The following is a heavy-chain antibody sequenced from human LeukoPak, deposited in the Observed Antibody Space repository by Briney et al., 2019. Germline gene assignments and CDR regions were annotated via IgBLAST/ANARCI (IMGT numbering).Heavy chain of an antibody. CDR1: GGSFSDYY. J-gene: IGHJ5*02. CDR2: INHSGST. D-gene: IGHD1-20*01. Sequence: SETLSLTCAVYGGSFSDYYWSWIRQPPGKGLEWIGEINHSGSTDYNPSLKSRVTISIDKSKNHFSRKLTSVTAADTAIYYCARDSYNWNVDAFDPWGQGTLVTVSS. V-gene: IGHV4-34*01. CDR3: ARDSYNWNVDAFDP.